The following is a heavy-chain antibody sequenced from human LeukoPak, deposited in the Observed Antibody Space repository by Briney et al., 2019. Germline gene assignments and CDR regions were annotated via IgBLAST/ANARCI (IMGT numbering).Heavy chain of an antibody. Sequence: PGGSLRLSCAASGFTFSSYEMNWVRQAPGKGPEWVSYISSSGSTIYYADSVKGRFTISRDNAKNSLYLQMNSLRAEDTAVYYCARGFGRYFDWFDPWGQGTLSPSPQ. CDR2: ISSSGSTI. J-gene: IGHJ5*02. CDR1: GFTFSSYE. D-gene: IGHD3-9*01. CDR3: ARGFGRYFDWFDP. V-gene: IGHV3-48*03.